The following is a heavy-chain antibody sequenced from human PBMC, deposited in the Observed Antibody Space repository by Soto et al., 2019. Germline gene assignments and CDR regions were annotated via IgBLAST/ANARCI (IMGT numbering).Heavy chain of an antibody. Sequence: ASVKVSCKASGYDFTRYGISWVRQAPGQGLELIVRNSPNNDRTKYPRRFQDRVTKTTETPTSTVYMELGSLRSDDTAVYYCARDLYYSSGRYFDHDAFDIWGQGTAVTVSS. V-gene: IGHV1-18*01. CDR2: NSPNNDRT. J-gene: IGHJ3*02. CDR3: ARDLYYSSGRYFDHDAFDI. D-gene: IGHD6-19*01. CDR1: GYDFTRYG.